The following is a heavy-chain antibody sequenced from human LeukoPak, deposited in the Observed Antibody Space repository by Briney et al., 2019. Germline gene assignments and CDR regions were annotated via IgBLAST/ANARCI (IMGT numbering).Heavy chain of an antibody. CDR1: GFTFSSYV. J-gene: IGHJ4*02. V-gene: IGHV3-23*01. Sequence: GGSLRHSCAASGFTFSSYVMTWVRQAPGRGPGWVSGVTGSGGSTFNADSVRGRFTISRDNSRNTLYLQMNSLRAEDTAVYYCARGGSFDYWGQGALVTVPS. CDR3: ARGGSFDY. CDR2: VTGSGGST. D-gene: IGHD2-15*01.